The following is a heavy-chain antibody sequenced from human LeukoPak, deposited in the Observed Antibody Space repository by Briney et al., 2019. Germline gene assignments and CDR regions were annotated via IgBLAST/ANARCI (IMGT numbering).Heavy chain of an antibody. D-gene: IGHD3-10*01. CDR2: FYYNGDT. CDR3: ARRGYYYASGISYYFDY. V-gene: IGHV4-38-2*02. Sequence: PSETLSLTCTVSGYSISSGYYWGWIRQPPGKGLEWIGTFYYNGDTYYNPSLKSRVTISVATSKNQFSLRLSSVTAADTAVYYCARRGYYYASGISYYFDYWGQGTLVTVSS. J-gene: IGHJ4*02. CDR1: GYSISSGYY.